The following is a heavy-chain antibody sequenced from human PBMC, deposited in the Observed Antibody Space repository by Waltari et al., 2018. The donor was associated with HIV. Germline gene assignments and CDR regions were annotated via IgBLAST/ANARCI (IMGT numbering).Heavy chain of an antibody. CDR3: AREYSSSMYYYYYMDV. J-gene: IGHJ6*03. V-gene: IGHV3-48*03. D-gene: IGHD6-6*01. CDR2: ISSSGTI. Sequence: EVQVMESGGGLVQPGGSLRLSCAASGFTFSSYEANWVRQAPGKGLEWVSYISSSGTIYYAESVKGRFTISRDNAKNSLHLQMNSLRAEDTAVYYCAREYSSSMYYYYYMDVWGKGTTVTVSS. CDR1: GFTFSSYE.